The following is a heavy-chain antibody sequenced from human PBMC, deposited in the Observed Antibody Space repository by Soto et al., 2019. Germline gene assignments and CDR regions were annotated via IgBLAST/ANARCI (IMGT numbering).Heavy chain of an antibody. CDR2: IYYNGDT. CDR1: GGSISSSSYN. Sequence: ETLSLTCSVSGGSISSSSYNWDWIRQPPGKGLEWIGTIYYNGDTDYNPSLKSRATISVDASDYQFSLKLSSVTAADTSIYYCARFSGNAFDIWGHGTMVTVSS. CDR3: ARFSGNAFDI. J-gene: IGHJ3*02. V-gene: IGHV4-39*01.